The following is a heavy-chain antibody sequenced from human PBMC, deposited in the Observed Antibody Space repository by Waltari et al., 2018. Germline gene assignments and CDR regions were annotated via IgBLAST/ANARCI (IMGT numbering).Heavy chain of an antibody. CDR1: GGSISSGGYY. CDR3: ARSIAAAGTAFDY. V-gene: IGHV4-31*01. J-gene: IGHJ4*02. D-gene: IGHD6-13*01. Sequence: QVQLQESGPGLVKPSQTLSLTCTVSGGSISSGGYYWSWIRQHPGKGLEWIGYIYYSGRTSPNPSLKGLVTIPVDTSKNQFSLKLSSVTAADTAVYYCARSIAAAGTAFDYWGQGTLVTVSS. CDR2: IYYSGRT.